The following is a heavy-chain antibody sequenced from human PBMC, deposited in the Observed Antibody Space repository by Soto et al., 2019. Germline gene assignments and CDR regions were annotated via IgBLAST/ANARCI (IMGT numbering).Heavy chain of an antibody. V-gene: IGHV3-74*01. Sequence: GGSLRLSCAASGLSFSDQWMNWVRQAPGKGLMWVSNINPGGGSTSYADSVKGRFTISRDNAKNTLSLQMNSVRAEDTAVYYCVRGQSASCWDWGQGTLVTVSS. CDR2: INPGGGST. J-gene: IGHJ4*02. CDR3: VRGQSASCWD. CDR1: GLSFSDQW. D-gene: IGHD6-19*01.